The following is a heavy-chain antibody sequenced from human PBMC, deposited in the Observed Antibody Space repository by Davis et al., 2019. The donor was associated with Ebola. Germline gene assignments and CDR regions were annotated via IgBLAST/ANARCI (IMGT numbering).Heavy chain of an antibody. D-gene: IGHD3-3*01. V-gene: IGHV1-2*02. Sequence: ASVKVSCKASGYTFTGYYMHWVRQAPGQGLEWMGWINPNSGGTNYAQKFQGRVTMTRDTSISTAYMELSRLRSDDTAVYYCARDRRGNVLRVLEWLSLPYWGQGTLVTVSS. CDR2: INPNSGGT. CDR1: GYTFTGYY. CDR3: ARDRRGNVLRVLEWLSLPY. J-gene: IGHJ4*02.